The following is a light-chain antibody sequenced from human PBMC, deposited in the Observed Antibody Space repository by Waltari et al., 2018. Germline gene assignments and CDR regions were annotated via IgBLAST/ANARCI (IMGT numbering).Light chain of an antibody. CDR1: ISNLGTNS. J-gene: IGLJ3*02. V-gene: IGLV1-47*01. CDR3: ASWDDSLSVGV. CDR2: RKN. Sequence: QSVLTQPPSASGPPGQRVTISCSGSISNLGTNSVYWYQQFPGTAPKLLLQRKNQRPSGVPDRFSGSKSGTSASLAISGLRSEDEADYYCASWDDSLSVGVFGGGTKLTVL.